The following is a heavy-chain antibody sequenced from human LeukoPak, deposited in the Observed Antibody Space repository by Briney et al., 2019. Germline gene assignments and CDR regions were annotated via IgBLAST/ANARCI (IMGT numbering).Heavy chain of an antibody. CDR1: GGTFSIYA. J-gene: IGHJ4*02. CDR3: ARDLGEDSSGYYGY. CDR2: IIPIFGTA. V-gene: IGHV1-69*13. D-gene: IGHD3-22*01. Sequence: SVTLSFTASGGTFSIYAISWVRQPPGQGIEWMGGIIPIFGTANYSQKFQGRVTITADESTSTAYMELSSLRSEDTGVYYCARDLGEDSSGYYGYWGQGPLVIVSS.